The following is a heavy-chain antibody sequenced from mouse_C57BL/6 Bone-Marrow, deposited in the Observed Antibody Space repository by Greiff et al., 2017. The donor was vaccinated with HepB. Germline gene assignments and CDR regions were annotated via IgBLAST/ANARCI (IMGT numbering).Heavy chain of an antibody. Sequence: EVQRVESGGGLVKPGGSLKLSCAASGFTFSSYAMSWVRQTPEKRLEWVATISDGGSYTYYPDNVKGRFTISRDNAKNNLYLQMSHLKSEDTAMYYYARDGREVYYYAMDYWGQGTSVTVSS. CDR1: GFTFSSYA. D-gene: IGHD1-1*01. J-gene: IGHJ4*01. CDR2: ISDGGSYT. CDR3: ARDGREVYYYAMDY. V-gene: IGHV5-4*01.